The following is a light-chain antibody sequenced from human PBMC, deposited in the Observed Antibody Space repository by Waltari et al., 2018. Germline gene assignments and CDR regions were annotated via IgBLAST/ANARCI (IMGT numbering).Light chain of an antibody. Sequence: DIVVTQSPLSLPVTPGEPASISCRSRQSLLDRNGYNLLDWYLQKPGQSPQLLIYFGSHRASGVPDRFSGSGSGRDFTLKISRVEAEDVGVYYCMQALQTPWTFGQGTKVEIK. CDR2: FGS. CDR1: QSLLDRNGYNL. CDR3: MQALQTPWT. J-gene: IGKJ1*01. V-gene: IGKV2-28*01.